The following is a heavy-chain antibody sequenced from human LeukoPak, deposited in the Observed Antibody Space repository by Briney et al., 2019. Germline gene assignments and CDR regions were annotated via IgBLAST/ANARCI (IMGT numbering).Heavy chain of an antibody. CDR1: GFTFSSYA. CDR2: ISDSGGST. CDR3: AKSGAVASIQNYFDY. J-gene: IGHJ4*02. Sequence: GESLRLSCAASGFTFSSYAMSWVRQAPGKGLEWVSAISDSGGSTYYADSVKGRFTISRDNSKNTLYLQMNSLRAEDTAVYYCAKSGAVASIQNYFDYWGQGTLVTVSS. D-gene: IGHD6-19*01. V-gene: IGHV3-23*01.